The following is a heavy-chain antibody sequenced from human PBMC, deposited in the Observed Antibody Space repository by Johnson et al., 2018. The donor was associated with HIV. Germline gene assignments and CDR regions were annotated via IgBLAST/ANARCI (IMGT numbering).Heavy chain of an antibody. V-gene: IGHV3-9*01. CDR2: ISWNSGTI. CDR1: GFTFEDYA. J-gene: IGHJ3*02. D-gene: IGHD4-11*01. CDR3: AKPNTVTTFGPPNDAFDI. Sequence: LLVESGGGLVQPGRSLRLSCVASGFTFEDYAMHWVRQAPGKGLEWVSGISWNSGTIGYADSVKGRFTISRYNAKNSLYLQMNSLRPEDTAFYYCAKPNTVTTFGPPNDAFDIWGQGTMVTVSS.